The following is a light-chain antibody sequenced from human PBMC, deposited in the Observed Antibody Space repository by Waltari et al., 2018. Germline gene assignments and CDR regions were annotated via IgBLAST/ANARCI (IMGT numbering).Light chain of an antibody. CDR2: EGS. CDR1: SRDVGAYKL. V-gene: IGLV2-23*03. J-gene: IGLJ3*02. CDR3: CSYARSRNFDVL. Sequence: QSALTQPASVSGSPGQSITISCTGISRDVGAYKLVSWYQQLPGKAPKLMIFEGSKRPSGVSYRFSGSMSGNTASLTISGLQAEDEADYYCCSYARSRNFDVLFGGGTKLTVL.